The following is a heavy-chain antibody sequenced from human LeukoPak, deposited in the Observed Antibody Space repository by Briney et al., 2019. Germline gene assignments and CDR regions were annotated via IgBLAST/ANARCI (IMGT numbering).Heavy chain of an antibody. J-gene: IGHJ4*02. CDR2: VHHTGTT. CDR3: ARTYCRGGSCHFDY. D-gene: IGHD2-15*01. CDR1: GGSIRSDY. Sequence: SETLSLTCSVSGGSIRSDYWSWIRQPPGKGLEWIGYVHHTGTTNYNPSLKSRVTMSVDTSKNGFSLRLTSVNAADTGVYYCARTYCRGGSCHFDYWGQGTLVTVSS. V-gene: IGHV4-59*01.